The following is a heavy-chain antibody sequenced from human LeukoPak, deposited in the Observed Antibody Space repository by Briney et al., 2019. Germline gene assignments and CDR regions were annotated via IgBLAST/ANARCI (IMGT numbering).Heavy chain of an antibody. D-gene: IGHD2-15*01. J-gene: IGHJ4*02. Sequence: SETLSLTCTVSGGSISSYYWSWIRQPPGKGLEWIGYIYYSGTTNYNPSLKSRVTILVDTSKNQFSLNLSSVTAADTAVYYCAGRCSGGSCYSEAPNWGQGTLVTVSS. CDR3: AGRCSGGSCYSEAPN. CDR2: IYYSGTT. CDR1: GGSISSYY. V-gene: IGHV4-59*08.